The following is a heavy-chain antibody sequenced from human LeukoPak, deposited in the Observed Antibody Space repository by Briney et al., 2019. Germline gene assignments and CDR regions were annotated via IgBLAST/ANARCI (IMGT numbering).Heavy chain of an antibody. CDR3: AKVRVGTAHFDY. V-gene: IGHV3-30-3*01. D-gene: IGHD2-15*01. Sequence: GGSLRLSCAASGFTFSSYAMHWVRQAPGKGLEWVAVISYDGSNKYYADSVKGRFTISRDNSKNTLYLQMNSLRPEDTAVYYCAKVRVGTAHFDYWGQGTLVTVSS. J-gene: IGHJ4*02. CDR1: GFTFSSYA. CDR2: ISYDGSNK.